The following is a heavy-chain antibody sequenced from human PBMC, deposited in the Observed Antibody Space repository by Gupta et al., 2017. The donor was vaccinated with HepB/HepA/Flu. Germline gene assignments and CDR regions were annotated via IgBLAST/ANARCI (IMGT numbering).Heavy chain of an antibody. J-gene: IGHJ4*02. CDR2: ISGSGGST. D-gene: IGHD6-13*01. Sequence: EVQLLESGGGLVQPGGSLRLSCGASGFTFSTYAMSWVRQAPGKGLEGVAVISGSGGSTYYADSVKGRFTISRDNSKNTLYLQMNRLRAEDTAVYYCAKNERRSATGSRPDYWGQGTLVTVSS. CDR3: AKNERRSATGSRPDY. V-gene: IGHV3-23*01. CDR1: GFTFSTYA.